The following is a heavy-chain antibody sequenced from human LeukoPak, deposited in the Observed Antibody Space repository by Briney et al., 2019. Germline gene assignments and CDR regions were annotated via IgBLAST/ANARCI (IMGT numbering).Heavy chain of an antibody. CDR2: IYSGGST. CDR1: GFTVSSNY. D-gene: IGHD3-16*01. CDR3: ARGYVSPDAFDV. J-gene: IGHJ3*01. Sequence: GGSLRLSCAASGFTVSSNYMSWVRQAPGKGLEWVSVIYSGGSTYYADSVKGRFTISRGNSKNTLYLQMNSLRAEDTAVYYCARGYVSPDAFDVWGQGTMVTVSS. V-gene: IGHV3-53*01.